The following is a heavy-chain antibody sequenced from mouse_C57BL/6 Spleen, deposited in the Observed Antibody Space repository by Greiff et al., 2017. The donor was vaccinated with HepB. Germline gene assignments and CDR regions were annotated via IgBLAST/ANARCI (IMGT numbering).Heavy chain of an antibody. CDR2: IYPGNSDT. Sequence: DVQLQESGTVLARPGASVKMSCKTSGYTFTSYWMHWVKQRPGQGLEWIGAIYPGNSDTSYNQKFKGKAKLTAVTSASTAYMELSSLTNEDSAVYYCTGNFYYDYDETAWFAYWGQGTLVTVSA. CDR1: GYTFTSYW. CDR3: TGNFYYDYDETAWFAY. V-gene: IGHV1-5*01. D-gene: IGHD2-4*01. J-gene: IGHJ3*01.